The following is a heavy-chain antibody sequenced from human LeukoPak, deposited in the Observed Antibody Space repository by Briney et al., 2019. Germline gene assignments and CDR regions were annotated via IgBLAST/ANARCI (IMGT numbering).Heavy chain of an antibody. Sequence: SETLSLTCTVSGGSISSSSYYWGWIRQPPGKGLEWIGSIYYSGSTYYNPSLKSRVTISVDTSKNQFSLKLSSVTAADTAVYYCATSPGRDWDFGAPNYYYYYMDVWGKGTTVTVSS. D-gene: IGHD3-3*01. V-gene: IGHV4-39*01. CDR1: GGSISSSSYY. J-gene: IGHJ6*03. CDR3: ATSPGRDWDFGAPNYYYYYMDV. CDR2: IYYSGST.